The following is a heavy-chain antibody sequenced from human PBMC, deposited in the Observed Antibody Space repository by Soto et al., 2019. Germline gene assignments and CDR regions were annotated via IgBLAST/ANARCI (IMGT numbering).Heavy chain of an antibody. CDR2: ISGSGGST. CDR3: ALDSSRTPFDY. CDR1: GFTFSSYA. D-gene: IGHD6-6*01. Sequence: LMXYCASSGFTFSSYAMSWVRQAPGKGLEWVSAISGSGGSTYYADSVKGRFTISRDNSKNTLYLQMNSLRAEDTAVYYCALDSSRTPFDYWGQGTLVTVSS. V-gene: IGHV3-23*01. J-gene: IGHJ4*02.